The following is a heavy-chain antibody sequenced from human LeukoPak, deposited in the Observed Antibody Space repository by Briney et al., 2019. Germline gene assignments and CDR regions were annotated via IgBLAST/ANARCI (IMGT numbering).Heavy chain of an antibody. CDR3: ARDIEVRGRYYYYGMDV. V-gene: IGHV1-58*02. CDR1: GFTFTTSA. CDR2: IVVGSGNT. D-gene: IGHD3-10*01. J-gene: IGHJ6*02. Sequence: SVKVSCKASGFTFTTSAMQWVRQARGQRPEWIGWIVVGSGNTNYAQKFQDRVTITRDKSTGTAYMELSRLRSDDTAVYYCARDIEVRGRYYYYGMDVWGQGTTVTVSS.